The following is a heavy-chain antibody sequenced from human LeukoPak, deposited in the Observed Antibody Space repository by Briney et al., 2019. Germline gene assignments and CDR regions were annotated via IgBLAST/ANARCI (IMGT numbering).Heavy chain of an antibody. CDR1: GLKLGNYG. Sequence: GRSLRLSCAASGLKLGNYGMHWVRQAPGKGLEWVAVVWYDGSHENYGDSVKGRFSISRDNPKNTLYLQMNSLRVEDTAVYYCARGYSSGWYFNWGQGTLVTVSS. CDR3: ARGYSSGWYFN. V-gene: IGHV3-33*01. D-gene: IGHD6-19*01. J-gene: IGHJ4*02. CDR2: VWYDGSHE.